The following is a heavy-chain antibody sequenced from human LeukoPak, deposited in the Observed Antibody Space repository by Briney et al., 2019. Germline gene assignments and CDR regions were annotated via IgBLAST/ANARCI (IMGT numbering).Heavy chain of an antibody. D-gene: IGHD5-18*01. V-gene: IGHV4-39*01. CDR2: IFYDGRT. Sequence: SETLSLTCSVSGGSISSGSFYWDWIRQPPGKGLEWFGSIFYDGRTYYNPCLKSRVTISVDTSKNQFSLRLTSMTAADTAVYYCKRRSRDTGLAGSDYWGQGTLVTVSS. J-gene: IGHJ4*02. CDR1: GGSISSGSFY. CDR3: KRRSRDTGLAGSDY.